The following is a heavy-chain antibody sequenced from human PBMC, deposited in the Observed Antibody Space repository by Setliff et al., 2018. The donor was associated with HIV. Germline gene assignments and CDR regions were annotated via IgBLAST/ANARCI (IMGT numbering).Heavy chain of an antibody. J-gene: IGHJ5*02. V-gene: IGHV1-3*04. CDR3: ARDRCDSVKCYLYNWFDP. Sequence: GASVKVPCKTSGYSFSSHPIHWVRQAPGQRPEWMGWIKTGNGDTQYSQKFRDRVTITRDTPADTVYMELSSLRSEDTAVYYCARDRCDSVKCYLYNWFDPWGQGTLVTVSS. CDR2: IKTGNGDT. D-gene: IGHD3-22*01. CDR1: GYSFSSHP.